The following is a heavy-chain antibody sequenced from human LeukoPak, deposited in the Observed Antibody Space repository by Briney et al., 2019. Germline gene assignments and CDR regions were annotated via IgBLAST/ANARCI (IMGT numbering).Heavy chain of an antibody. CDR2: IYHSGST. CDR1: GYSISSGYY. V-gene: IGHV4-38-2*02. J-gene: IGHJ4*02. Sequence: SETLSLTCTVSGYSISSGYYWGWIRQPPGKGLEWIGSIYHSGSTYYNPSLKSRVTISVDTSKNQFSLKLSSVTAADTAVYYCAKQWLVKGRVYYFDYWGQGTLVTVSS. CDR3: AKQWLVKGRVYYFDY. D-gene: IGHD6-19*01.